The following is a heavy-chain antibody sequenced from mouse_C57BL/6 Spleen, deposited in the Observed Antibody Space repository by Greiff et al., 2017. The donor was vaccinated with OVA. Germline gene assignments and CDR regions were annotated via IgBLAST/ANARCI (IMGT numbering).Heavy chain of an antibody. D-gene: IGHD2-13*01. J-gene: IGHJ2*01. CDR3: ARGMTFDY. CDR2: IHPNSGST. CDR1: GYTFTSYG. Sequence: QVQLQQPGAELVKPGASVKLSCKASGYTFTSYGMHWVKQRPGQGLEWIGMIHPNSGSTYYNEKFTSKATLTVDKSYSTAYMKISSLTSEDSAVYYCARGMTFDYWGQGTTLTVSS. V-gene: IGHV1-64*01.